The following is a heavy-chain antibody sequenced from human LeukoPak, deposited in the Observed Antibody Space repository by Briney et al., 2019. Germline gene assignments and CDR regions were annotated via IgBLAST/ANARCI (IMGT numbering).Heavy chain of an antibody. J-gene: IGHJ4*02. CDR3: AREVVATASAFDC. Sequence: GGSLRLSCAASGFTFSSYSMNWVRQAPGKGLEWVSYIGAAGSTIYYADSAKGRFTISRDNAKNSLYLQISSLRAEDTAVYYCAREVVATASAFDCWGQGTLVTVSS. V-gene: IGHV3-48*01. D-gene: IGHD2-21*01. CDR1: GFTFSSYS. CDR2: IGAAGSTI.